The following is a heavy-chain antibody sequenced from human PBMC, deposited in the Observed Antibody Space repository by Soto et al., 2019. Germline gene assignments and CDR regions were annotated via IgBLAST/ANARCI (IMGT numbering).Heavy chain of an antibody. CDR3: ARVAINYRGNSAMFDP. CDR1: GVSISAYY. J-gene: IGHJ5*02. Sequence: QVQLQESGPGLVKSSETLSVTCAVSGVSISAYYWSWIRQPPGKGLEWIGDISDSGSTNYNSSLQSRVTISVDTSKNHLSLRLTSVTAADTAMYFCARVAINYRGNSAMFDPWGQGTLVTVSS. CDR2: ISDSGST. D-gene: IGHD3-22*01. V-gene: IGHV4-59*01.